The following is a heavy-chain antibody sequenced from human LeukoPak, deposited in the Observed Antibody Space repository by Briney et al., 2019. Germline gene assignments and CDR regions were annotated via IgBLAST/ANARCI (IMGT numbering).Heavy chain of an antibody. CDR3: ARCLGGRCDYFDY. Sequence: SETLSLTCTVSGGSISSYYWSWIRPPPGKGLEWIGYIYYSGSTNYNPSLKSRVSISVDTSKNQFSLRLSSVTAADTAVYYCARCLGGRCDYFDYWGQGTLVTVSS. CDR1: GGSISSYY. V-gene: IGHV4-59*08. D-gene: IGHD3-16*01. J-gene: IGHJ4*02. CDR2: IYYSGST.